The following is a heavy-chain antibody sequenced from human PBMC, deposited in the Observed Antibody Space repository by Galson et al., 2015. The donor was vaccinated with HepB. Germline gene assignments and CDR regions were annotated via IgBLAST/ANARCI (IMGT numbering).Heavy chain of an antibody. CDR3: ASRGGHHIQ. CDR1: GYTFTTYG. J-gene: IGHJ4*02. V-gene: IGHV1-24*01. D-gene: IGHD5-18*01. CDR2: FDPEDGET. Sequence: SVKVSCKASGYTFTTYGFSWVRQAPGKGLEWMGGFDPEDGETIYAQKFQGRVTMTEDTSTDTAYMELSSLRSEDTAVYYCASRGGHHIQWGQGTLVTVSS.